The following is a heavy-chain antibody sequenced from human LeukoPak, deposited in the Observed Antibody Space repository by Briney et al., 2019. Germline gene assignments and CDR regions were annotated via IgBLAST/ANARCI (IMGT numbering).Heavy chain of an antibody. V-gene: IGHV5-51*01. Sequence: GESLKISCKGSGYSFTSYWIGWVRQMPGKGLEWMGIIYPGDSDTRYSPSFQGQVTISADKSISTAYLQWSSLKASDTAMYYCATSIAAAVNSFDYWGQGTLVTVSS. CDR3: ATSIAAAVNSFDY. D-gene: IGHD6-13*01. CDR2: IYPGDSDT. J-gene: IGHJ4*02. CDR1: GYSFTSYW.